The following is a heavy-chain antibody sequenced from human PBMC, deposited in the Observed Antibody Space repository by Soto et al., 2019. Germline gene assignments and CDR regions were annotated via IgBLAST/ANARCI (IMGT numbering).Heavy chain of an antibody. CDR3: ARGGSGWYRGPFDY. V-gene: IGHV3-30-3*01. J-gene: IGHJ4*02. D-gene: IGHD6-19*01. CDR1: GFTFSSYA. CDR2: ISYDGSNK. Sequence: VQLVESGGGVVQPGRSLRLSCAASGFTFSSYAMHWVRQAPGKGLEWVAVISYDGSNKYYADSVKGRFTISRDNSKNTLYLQMNSLRAEDTAVYYCARGGSGWYRGPFDYWGQGTLVTVSS.